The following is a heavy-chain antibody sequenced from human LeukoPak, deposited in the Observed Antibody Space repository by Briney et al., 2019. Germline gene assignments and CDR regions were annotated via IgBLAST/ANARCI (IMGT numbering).Heavy chain of an antibody. CDR1: GFTFSSYG. Sequence: PGGSLRLSCAASGFTFSSYGMSWVRQAPGKGLEWVSAISGSGGSTYYADSVKGRFTISRDNSKNTLYLQMNSLRAEDTAVYYCAKDRRSSGWYNTGANYYYMDVWGKGTTVTISS. CDR2: ISGSGGST. J-gene: IGHJ6*03. V-gene: IGHV3-23*01. CDR3: AKDRRSSGWYNTGANYYYMDV. D-gene: IGHD6-19*01.